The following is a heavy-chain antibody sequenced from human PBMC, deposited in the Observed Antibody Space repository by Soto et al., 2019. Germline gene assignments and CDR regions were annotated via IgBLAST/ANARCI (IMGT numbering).Heavy chain of an antibody. J-gene: IGHJ6*02. CDR3: AKDKGYSSSWYYPNYSYYGMDV. V-gene: IGHV3-23*01. CDR2: ISGSRGST. D-gene: IGHD6-13*01. CDR1: GFTFSSYA. Sequence: EVQLLESGGGLVQPGGSLRLSCAASGFTFSSYAMSWVRQAPGKALEWVSAISGSRGSTYYADSVKGRFTNSRDNSKNTLYLQMKRLRAEDTAVNYCAKDKGYSSSWYYPNYSYYGMDVCGQGTTVTVSS.